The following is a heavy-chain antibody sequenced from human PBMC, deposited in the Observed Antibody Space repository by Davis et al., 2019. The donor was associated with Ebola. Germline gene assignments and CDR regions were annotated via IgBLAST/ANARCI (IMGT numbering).Heavy chain of an antibody. D-gene: IGHD3-10*01. J-gene: IGHJ6*03. CDR2: ISSSNTYI. Sequence: GGSLRLSCAASGFNFNTYGMNWVRQAPGKGLEWVSSISSSNTYIYYADSVKGRFTISRDNAKNSLYLQMNGLRAEDTAVYYCVRDYGRGWSSFYYYMDVWGKGTTVTVSS. V-gene: IGHV3-21*01. CDR3: VRDYGRGWSSFYYYMDV. CDR1: GFNFNTYG.